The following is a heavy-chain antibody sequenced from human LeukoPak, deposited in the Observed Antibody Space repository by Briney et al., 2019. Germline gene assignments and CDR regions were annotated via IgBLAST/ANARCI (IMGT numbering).Heavy chain of an antibody. CDR3: ARDLDWGSRGFDY. CDR2: INPNSGGT. V-gene: IGHV1-2*02. J-gene: IGHJ4*02. CDR1: GYTFTGYY. Sequence: ASVKVPCKASGYTFTGYYMHWVRQAPGQGLEWMGWINPNSGGTNYAQKFQGRVTMTRDTSISTAYMELSRLRSDDTAVYYCARDLDWGSRGFDYWGQGTLVTVSS. D-gene: IGHD3/OR15-3a*01.